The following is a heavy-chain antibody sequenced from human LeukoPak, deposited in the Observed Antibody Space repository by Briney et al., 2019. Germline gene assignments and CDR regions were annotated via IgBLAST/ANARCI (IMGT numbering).Heavy chain of an antibody. CDR3: ARDRNYYDSSGYSPFDY. D-gene: IGHD3-22*01. V-gene: IGHV1-2*02. J-gene: IGHJ4*02. Sequence: ASVKVSCKASGYTFTGQFIHWVRQAPGQGLEWMGWINPNSGGTNYAQKFQGGVTTTRDTSISTAYMELRRLRSDDTAVYYCARDRNYYDSSGYSPFDYWGQGTLVTVSS. CDR2: INPNSGGT. CDR1: GYTFTGQF.